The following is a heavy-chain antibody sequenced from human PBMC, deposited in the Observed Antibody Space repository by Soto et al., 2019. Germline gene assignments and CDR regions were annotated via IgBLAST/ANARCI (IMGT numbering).Heavy chain of an antibody. CDR1: GFSFSSYS. D-gene: IGHD2-8*01. Sequence: QVQLVESGGGAVQAGRSLRLSCAASGFSFSSYSLDWVRQAPGKGLEWVAAIWYDGSKTLYAESVKGRFTISRDNSQKTLFLQIDSLRAEDTAVYYCARDGSMHAFGIWGQGTMVTVSS. CDR3: ARDGSMHAFGI. V-gene: IGHV3-33*01. CDR2: IWYDGSKT. J-gene: IGHJ3*02.